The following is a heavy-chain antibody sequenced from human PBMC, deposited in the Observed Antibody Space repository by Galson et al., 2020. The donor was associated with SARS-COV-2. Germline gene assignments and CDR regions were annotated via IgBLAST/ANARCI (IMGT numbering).Heavy chain of an antibody. Sequence: GGSLRLSCAASGFTFSSYSMNWVRQAPGKGLEWVSSISSSSRYIYYADSVKGRFTISRDNAKNSLYLQMNSLRAEDTAVYYCARSLYYDFWSGYYSIYYYYGMDVWGQGTTVTVSS. D-gene: IGHD3-3*01. CDR3: ARSLYYDFWSGYYSIYYYYGMDV. J-gene: IGHJ6*02. CDR2: ISSSSRYI. V-gene: IGHV3-21*01. CDR1: GFTFSSYS.